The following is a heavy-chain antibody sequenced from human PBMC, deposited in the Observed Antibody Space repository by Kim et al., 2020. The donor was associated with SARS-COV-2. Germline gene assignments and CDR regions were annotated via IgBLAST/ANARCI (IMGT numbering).Heavy chain of an antibody. CDR1: GGSISSGGYY. Sequence: SETLSLTCTVSGGSISSGGYYWSWIRQHPGKGLEWIGYIYYSGSTYYNPSLKSRVTISVDTSKNQFSLKLSSVTAADTAVYYCARASIGSYGDYPYNWFDPWGQGTLVTVSS. D-gene: IGHD4-17*01. J-gene: IGHJ5*02. CDR2: IYYSGST. V-gene: IGHV4-31*03. CDR3: ARASIGSYGDYPYNWFDP.